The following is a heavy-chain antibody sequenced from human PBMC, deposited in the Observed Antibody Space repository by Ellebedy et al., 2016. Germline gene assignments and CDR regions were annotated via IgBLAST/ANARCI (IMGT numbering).Heavy chain of an antibody. Sequence: GSLRLXXAVYGGSFSGYYWSWIRQPPGKGLEWIGEINHSGSTNYNPSLKSRVTISVDTSKNQFSLKLSSVTAADTAVYYCARGRYYYGSGSNYYYGMDVWGQGTTVTVSS. J-gene: IGHJ6*02. CDR1: GGSFSGYY. V-gene: IGHV4-34*01. CDR2: INHSGST. D-gene: IGHD3-10*01. CDR3: ARGRYYYGSGSNYYYGMDV.